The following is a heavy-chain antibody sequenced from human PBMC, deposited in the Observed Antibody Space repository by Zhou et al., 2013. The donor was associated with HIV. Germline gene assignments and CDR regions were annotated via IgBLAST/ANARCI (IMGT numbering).Heavy chain of an antibody. Sequence: QVQLVQSGAEVKKPGASVKVSCKASGYTFTSYGISWVRQAPGQGLEWMGWISAYNGNTSTSTAYMELRSLRSDDTAVYYCARDPGVDVWGQRDHGSPSPQ. CDR3: ARDPGVDV. V-gene: IGHV1-18*01. J-gene: IGHJ6*01. D-gene: IGHD3-10*01. CDR2: ISAYNG. CDR1: GYTFTSYG.